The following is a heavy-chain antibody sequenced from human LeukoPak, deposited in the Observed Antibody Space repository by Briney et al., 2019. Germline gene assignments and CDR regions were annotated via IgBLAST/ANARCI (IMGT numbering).Heavy chain of an antibody. Sequence: SVKVSCKASGDTFSSHTINWVRQAPGQGLEWMGRIIPFIGVTKYAQKFQARVTITADKSTSTAYMELSSLKSEDTAVYYCARGYCTSTTRYMYNWLDPWGQGTLVTVSS. J-gene: IGHJ5*02. CDR2: IIPFIGVT. V-gene: IGHV1-69*02. CDR3: ARGYCTSTTRYMYNWLDP. D-gene: IGHD2-2*02. CDR1: GDTFSSHT.